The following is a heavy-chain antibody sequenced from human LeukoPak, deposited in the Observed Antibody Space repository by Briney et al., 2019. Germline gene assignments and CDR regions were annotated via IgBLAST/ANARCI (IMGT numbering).Heavy chain of an antibody. D-gene: IGHD2-21*02. CDR3: ARGYYCGGDCPGTLYDY. J-gene: IGHJ4*02. Sequence: GASMKVSCKASGGTFSSYAISWVRQAPGQGLEWMGRIIPILGIANYAQKFQGRVTITADKSTSTAYMELSSLRSEDTAVYYCARGYYCGGDCPGTLYDYWGQGTLVTVSS. V-gene: IGHV1-69*04. CDR1: GGTFSSYA. CDR2: IIPILGIA.